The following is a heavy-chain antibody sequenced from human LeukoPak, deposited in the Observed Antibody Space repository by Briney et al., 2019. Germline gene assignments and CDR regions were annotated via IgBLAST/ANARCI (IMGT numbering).Heavy chain of an antibody. D-gene: IGHD2-2*01. CDR2: IKQDGSAK. V-gene: IGHV3-7*01. Sequence: GGSLRLTCAASGFTFSSHWMSWVRQAPGKGLEWVANIKQDGSAKYYVDSVRGRFTISRDNAKTSLYLQMNSLRAEDTAVYYCARDGPSVEIDFWGQGALVTVSS. J-gene: IGHJ4*02. CDR1: GFTFSSHW. CDR3: ARDGPSVEIDF.